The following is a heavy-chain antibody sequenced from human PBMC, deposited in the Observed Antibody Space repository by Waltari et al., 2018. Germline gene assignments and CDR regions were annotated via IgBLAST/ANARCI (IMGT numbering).Heavy chain of an antibody. Sequence: QVQLQESGPGLVKPSETLSLTCAVSGYSITSGYYWGWIRQPPGKGLEWIGSIYHSGSTYYNPSLKSRVTISVDTSKNQFSLKLSSVTAADTAVYYCARRDTMIVNWGQGTLVTVSS. CDR3: ARRDTMIVN. V-gene: IGHV4-38-2*01. CDR1: GYSITSGYY. D-gene: IGHD3-22*01. CDR2: IYHSGST. J-gene: IGHJ4*02.